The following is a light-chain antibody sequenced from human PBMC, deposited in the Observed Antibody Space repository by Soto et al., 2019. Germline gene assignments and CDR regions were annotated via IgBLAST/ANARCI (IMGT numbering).Light chain of an antibody. J-gene: IGKJ2*01. Sequence: DIRMTQSPSTLSASVGERVSMTCRASQRVNEWVAWYHVRPGEAPKLLIYDASKLEIGVASRFSGAGSGTECTLTIVRLQPEEVGTYYCQEAKYYFFCPGTKGEIK. CDR2: DAS. V-gene: IGKV1-5*01. CDR3: QEAKYYF. CDR1: QRVNEW.